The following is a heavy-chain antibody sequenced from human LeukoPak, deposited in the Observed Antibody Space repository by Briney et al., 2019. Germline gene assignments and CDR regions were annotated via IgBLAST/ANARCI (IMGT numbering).Heavy chain of an antibody. J-gene: IGHJ4*02. CDR2: INHSGST. CDR3: ARRARRTYYYDSSGFYFDY. Sequence: SETLSLTCAVYGGSFSGYYWSWIRQPPGKGLEWIGEINHSGSTNYNPSLKSRVTISVDTSKNQFSLKLSSVTAADTAVYYCARRARRTYYYDSSGFYFDYWGQGTLVTVSS. D-gene: IGHD3-22*01. CDR1: GGSFSGYY. V-gene: IGHV4-34*01.